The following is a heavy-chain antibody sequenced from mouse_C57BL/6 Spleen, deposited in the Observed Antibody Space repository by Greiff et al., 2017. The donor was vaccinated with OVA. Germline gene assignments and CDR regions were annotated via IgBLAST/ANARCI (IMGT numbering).Heavy chain of an antibody. CDR2: IDPSDSET. CDR3: ARVDWANWYFDD. CDR1: GYTFTSYW. Sequence: QVQLQQPGAELVRPGSSVKLSCKASGYTFTSYWMHWVKQRPIQGLEWIGNIDPSDSETHSNQKFKDKATLTVDKSSSTAYMQLSSLTSEDSAVYYCARVDWANWYFDDWGKGTTVTVSS. V-gene: IGHV1-52*01. J-gene: IGHJ1*03. D-gene: IGHD4-1*01.